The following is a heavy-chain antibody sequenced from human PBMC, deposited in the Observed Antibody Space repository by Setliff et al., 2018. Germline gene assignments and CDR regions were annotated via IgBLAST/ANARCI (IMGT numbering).Heavy chain of an antibody. Sequence: PGGSLRLSCEASGFTFSRYWMHWVRQAPGKGLVWVSHIHNDGGTTDYAAPVKGRFTISRDDSKNTLYLQMNSLKTEDTAVYYCTTESEWELPGFDYWGQGTLVTVSS. D-gene: IGHD1-26*01. CDR3: TTESEWELPGFDY. V-gene: IGHV3-15*07. CDR2: IHNDGGTT. J-gene: IGHJ4*02. CDR1: GFTFSRYW.